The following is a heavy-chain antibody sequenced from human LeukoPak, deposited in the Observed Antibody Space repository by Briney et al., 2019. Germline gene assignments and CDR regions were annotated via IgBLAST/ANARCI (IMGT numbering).Heavy chain of an antibody. CDR2: IYYSGST. V-gene: IGHV4-31*03. D-gene: IGHD6-13*01. CDR3: ATGIAAAGLRLFDY. Sequence: ASETLSLTCTVSGGSISSGGYYWSWIRQHPGKGPEWIGYIYYSGSTYYNPSLKSRVTISVDTSKNQFSLKLSSVTAADTAVYYCATGIAAAGLRLFDYWGQGTLVTVSS. J-gene: IGHJ4*02. CDR1: GGSISSGGYY.